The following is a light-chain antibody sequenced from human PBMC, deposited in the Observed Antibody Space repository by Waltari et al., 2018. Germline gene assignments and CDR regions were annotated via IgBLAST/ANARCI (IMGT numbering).Light chain of an antibody. CDR2: RAS. V-gene: IGKV4-1*01. J-gene: IGKJ4*01. Sequence: DIVMTQSPDSLAVSLGERATINCKSSQSVLYSSNNENYLAWFQQKTGQPPKLLIFRASTRQYGVPDRFSGSGSGTDFTLTISNLQAEDVAIYFCQQYYSAPLTFGGGTKVDIK. CDR3: QQYYSAPLT. CDR1: QSVLYSSNNENY.